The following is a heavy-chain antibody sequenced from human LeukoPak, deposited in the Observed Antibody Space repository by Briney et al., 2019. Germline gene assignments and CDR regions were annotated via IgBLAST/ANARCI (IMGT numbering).Heavy chain of an antibody. V-gene: IGHV4-38-2*02. Sequence: SETLSLTCSVSGNSISSGHYWGWIRQTPGKGLEWIGSIYLSGTTYYNPSLKSRVTISVDTSKNQFSLKLSSVTAADTAVYFCARIFILSGFSSYFDHLGQGTLVTVSS. CDR3: ARIFILSGFSSYFDH. CDR1: GNSISSGHY. D-gene: IGHD3-9*01. CDR2: IYLSGTT. J-gene: IGHJ4*02.